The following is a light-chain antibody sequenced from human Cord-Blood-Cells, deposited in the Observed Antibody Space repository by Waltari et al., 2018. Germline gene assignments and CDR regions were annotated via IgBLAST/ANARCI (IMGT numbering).Light chain of an antibody. CDR1: SSDVGGYNY. CDR3: SSSAGSNNLV. CDR2: EGS. J-gene: IGLJ1*01. Sequence: QSALTQPPSASGSPGQSVTISCTGTSSDVGGYNYVSWYQQHPGKAPKLMIYEGSKRPSGVPDRFSGSKSGNTASLTVAGLHAEDEADYYCSSSAGSNNLVFGTGTKVTVL. V-gene: IGLV2-8*01.